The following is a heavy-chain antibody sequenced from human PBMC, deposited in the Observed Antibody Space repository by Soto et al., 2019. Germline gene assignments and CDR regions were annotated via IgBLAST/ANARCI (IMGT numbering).Heavy chain of an antibody. CDR1: GNTFSYRY. Sequence: QMQLVQSGAEVKKTGSSVTVSSKALGNTFSYRYLHWVRQAPGQALEWMGWITPFSGDVHYAQKFQERVTLTRDRSINTAYMRMSSLRSEDTAIYFCASGGAGSGPFTWELPDHWGQGTLVTVSS. CDR2: ITPFSGDV. V-gene: IGHV1-45*02. J-gene: IGHJ4*02. CDR3: ASGGAGSGPFTWELPDH. D-gene: IGHD1-26*01.